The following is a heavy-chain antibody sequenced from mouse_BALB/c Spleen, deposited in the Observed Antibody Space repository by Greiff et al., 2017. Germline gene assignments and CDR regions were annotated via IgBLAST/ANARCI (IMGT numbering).Heavy chain of an antibody. CDR2: IDPENGDT. J-gene: IGHJ2*01. V-gene: IGHV14-4*02. CDR3: NALYYGSSYGY. Sequence: VQLKQSGAELVRPGASVKLSCTASGFNIKDYYMHWVKQRPEQGLEWIGWIDPENGDTEYAPKFQGKATMTADTSSNTAYLQLSSLTSEDTAVYYCNALYYGSSYGYWGQGTTLTVSS. CDR1: GFNIKDYY. D-gene: IGHD1-1*01.